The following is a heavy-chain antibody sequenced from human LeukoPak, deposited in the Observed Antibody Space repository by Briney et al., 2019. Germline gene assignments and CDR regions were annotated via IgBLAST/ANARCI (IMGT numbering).Heavy chain of an antibody. CDR2: ISSSSSYI. V-gene: IGHV3-21*01. CDR3: ARGLGYCTSTTCLLPFDY. Sequence: KTGGSLRLSCAASGFTFSSYSMNWVRQAPGKGLKWVSYISSSSSYIYYADSVKGRFTISRDNAKNSLYLQMNSLRPEDTAVYYCARGLGYCTSTTCLLPFDYWGQGTLVTVSS. CDR1: GFTFSSYS. D-gene: IGHD2-2*01. J-gene: IGHJ4*02.